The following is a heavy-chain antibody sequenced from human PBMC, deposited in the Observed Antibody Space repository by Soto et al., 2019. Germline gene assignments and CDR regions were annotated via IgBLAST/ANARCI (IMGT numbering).Heavy chain of an antibody. J-gene: IGHJ4*02. V-gene: IGHV3-23*01. CDR2: ISAGGGSA. CDR3: ARAPDY. Sequence: EVQLLESGGGLVQPGESLRLSCAASGFTFSSYAMTWVRQAPGKGLEWVSAISAGGGSAYYADSVKGLFTISRDNSKNTLYLQMNSLRAEDTAVYYCARAPDYWGQGTLVTVSS. CDR1: GFTFSSYA.